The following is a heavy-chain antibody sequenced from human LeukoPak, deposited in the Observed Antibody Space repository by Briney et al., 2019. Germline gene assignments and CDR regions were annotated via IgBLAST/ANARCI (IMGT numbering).Heavy chain of an antibody. Sequence: TSETLSLTCAVYGGSFSGYYWSWIRQPPGKGLEWIGEINHSGSTNYNPSLKSRVTISVDTSKNQFSLKLSSVTAADTAVYYCASGAYYDSSGYYDAFDIWGQGTMVTVSS. CDR3: ASGAYYDSSGYYDAFDI. CDR1: GGSFSGYY. J-gene: IGHJ3*02. CDR2: INHSGST. D-gene: IGHD3-22*01. V-gene: IGHV4-34*01.